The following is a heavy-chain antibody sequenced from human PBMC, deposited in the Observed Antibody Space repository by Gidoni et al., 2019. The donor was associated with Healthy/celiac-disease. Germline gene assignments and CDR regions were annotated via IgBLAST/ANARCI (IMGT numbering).Heavy chain of an antibody. J-gene: IGHJ3*02. CDR1: GGSISSRSSY. CDR3: ARHAPITMIVADAFDI. CDR2: IYYSGST. D-gene: IGHD3-22*01. Sequence: QLQLQESGPGLVKPSETLSLTCTVSGGSISSRSSYWGWIRQPPGKGLEWIGSIYYSGSTYYNPSLKSRVTISVDTSKNQFSLKLSSVTAADTAVYYCARHAPITMIVADAFDIWGQGTMVTVSS. V-gene: IGHV4-39*01.